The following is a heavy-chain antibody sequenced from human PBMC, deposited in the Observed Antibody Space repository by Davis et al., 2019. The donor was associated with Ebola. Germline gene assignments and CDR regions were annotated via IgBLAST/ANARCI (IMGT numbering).Heavy chain of an antibody. CDR3: AKIPSLINWGKIYYYYGMDV. D-gene: IGHD7-27*01. CDR1: GFRFTSYG. CDR2: ISYDGSDK. V-gene: IGHV3-30*18. Sequence: PGGSLRLSCAASGFRFTSYGFHWVRQAPGKGLEWVAVISYDGSDKYYADSVKGRFTISRDDSKSTLYRQMCSLSARDSAVYYCAKIPSLINWGKIYYYYGMDVWGQGTTVTVSS. J-gene: IGHJ6*02.